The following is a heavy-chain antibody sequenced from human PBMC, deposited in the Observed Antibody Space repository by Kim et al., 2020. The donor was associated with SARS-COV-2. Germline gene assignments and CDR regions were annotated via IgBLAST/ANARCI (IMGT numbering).Heavy chain of an antibody. V-gene: IGHV3-23*01. CDR3: AKTGGTYYDFWSGYPH. J-gene: IGHJ4*02. D-gene: IGHD3-3*01. CDR1: GFTFSSYA. CDR2: ISGSGGST. Sequence: GGSLRLSCAASGFTFSSYAMSWVRQAPGKGLEWVSAISGSGGSTYYADSVKGRFTISRDNSKNTLYLQMNSLRAEDTAVYYCAKTGGTYYDFWSGYPHWGQGTLVTVSS.